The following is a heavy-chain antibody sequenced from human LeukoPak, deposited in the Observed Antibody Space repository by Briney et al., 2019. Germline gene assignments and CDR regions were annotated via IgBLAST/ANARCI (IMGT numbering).Heavy chain of an antibody. Sequence: GGSLRLSCAASGFTFSSYAMSWVRQAPGKGLEWVSGISGSGTSTSYADSVKGRFTISRDNAKNTLYLQMNSLRAEDTAVYYCAREYSGGSSPLDYWGQGTLVTVSS. CDR1: GFTFSSYA. CDR2: ISGSGTST. V-gene: IGHV3-23*01. CDR3: AREYSGGSSPLDY. D-gene: IGHD1-26*01. J-gene: IGHJ4*02.